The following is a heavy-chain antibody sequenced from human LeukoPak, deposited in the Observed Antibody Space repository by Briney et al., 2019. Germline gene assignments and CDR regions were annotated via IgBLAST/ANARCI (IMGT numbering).Heavy chain of an antibody. D-gene: IGHD6-13*01. V-gene: IGHV3-33*01. J-gene: IGHJ6*02. CDR2: IWYDGSNK. Sequence: PGGSLRLSCAASGFTFSSYGMHWVRQAPGKGLEWVAVIWYDGSNKYYADSVKGRFTISRDNSKNTLYLQMNSLRAEDTAVYYCARSQGPAAGTYYYYGMDVWGQGTTVTVSS. CDR1: GFTFSSYG. CDR3: ARSQGPAAGTYYYYGMDV.